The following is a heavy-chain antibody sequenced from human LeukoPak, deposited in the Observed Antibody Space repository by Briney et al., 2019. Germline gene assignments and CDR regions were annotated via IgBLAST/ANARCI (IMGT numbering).Heavy chain of an antibody. J-gene: IGHJ4*02. CDR1: GGTFSSYT. D-gene: IGHD5-24*01. CDR2: IIPILGIA. CDR3: ARAGLDGYNFDY. V-gene: IGHV1-69*02. Sequence: GASVKDSCKASGGTFSSYTISWVRQAPGQGREWMGRIIPILGIANYAQKFQGRVTITADKSTSTAYMALRSLRSEDTAAYYCARAGLDGYNFDYWGQGTLVTVSS.